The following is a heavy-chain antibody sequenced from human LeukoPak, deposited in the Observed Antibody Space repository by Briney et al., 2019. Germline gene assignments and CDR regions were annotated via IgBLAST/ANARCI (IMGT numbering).Heavy chain of an antibody. CDR1: GGSISSGGYY. J-gene: IGHJ4*02. V-gene: IGHV4-31*11. CDR2: IYYSGST. CDR3: ARADYGGNFGGGDD. Sequence: PSQTLSLTCAVSGGSISSGGYYWSWIRQHPGKGLEWIGYIYYSGSTYYNPSLKSRVTISVDTSKNQFSLKLSSVTAADTTVYYCARADYGGNFGGGDDWGQGTLVTVSS. D-gene: IGHD4-23*01.